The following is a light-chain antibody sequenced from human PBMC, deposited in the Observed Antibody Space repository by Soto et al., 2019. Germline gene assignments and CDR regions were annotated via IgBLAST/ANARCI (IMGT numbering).Light chain of an antibody. CDR2: DPS. J-gene: IGKJ4*01. Sequence: DIQMTQSPSSLSPSVGDRVTITCQASQDISNYLNWYQQKPGKAPKLLIYDPSNLETGVPSRFSGSGSGTDFTFTISSLQPEDIATYYCQQYDNPNLTVTFGGGTKVEIK. CDR3: QQYDNPNLTVT. CDR1: QDISNY. V-gene: IGKV1-33*01.